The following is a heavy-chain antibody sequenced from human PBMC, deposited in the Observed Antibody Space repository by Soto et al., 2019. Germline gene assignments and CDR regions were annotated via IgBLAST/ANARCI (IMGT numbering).Heavy chain of an antibody. CDR1: GFTVTSHY. V-gene: IGHV3-66*01. J-gene: IGHJ4*02. Sequence: EVQLVESGGGLVQPGGSLRLSCAASGFTVTSHYMSWVRQAPGKGLEWVSVIYSGGSTYYAVSVKGRFTISRVNSKNTLYLQMNSLRAEDTAVYYCARDLYFDYWGQGTLVTVSS. CDR3: ARDLYFDY. CDR2: IYSGGST.